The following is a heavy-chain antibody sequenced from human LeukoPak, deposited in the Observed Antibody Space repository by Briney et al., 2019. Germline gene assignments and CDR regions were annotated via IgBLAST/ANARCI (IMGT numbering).Heavy chain of an antibody. CDR2: IYTSGST. Sequence: SENLSLTCSVSGASLSSYYWSWIRQPPGKGLEWIGYIYTSGSTNYNPSLKSRVTISVDTSKNQFSLKLSSVTAADTAVYYCARCRGSGGSPMDVWGKGITVTVSS. V-gene: IGHV4-4*09. J-gene: IGHJ6*03. CDR3: ARCRGSGGSPMDV. D-gene: IGHD1-14*01. CDR1: GASLSSYY.